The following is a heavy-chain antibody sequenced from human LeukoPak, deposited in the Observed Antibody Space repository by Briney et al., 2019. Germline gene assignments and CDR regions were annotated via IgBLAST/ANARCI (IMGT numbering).Heavy chain of an antibody. CDR2: IEYDGSNK. J-gene: IGHJ5*02. Sequence: TGGSLRLSCAASRFTFSSYGMHWVRQAPGKGLEWVAFIEYDGSNKYYADSMKGRFTISRDNSKNTLYVQMNSLRAEDTAVYYCAKGTHSSGWPRNWFDPWGQGTLVTVSS. D-gene: IGHD6-19*01. V-gene: IGHV3-30*02. CDR3: AKGTHSSGWPRNWFDP. CDR1: RFTFSSYG.